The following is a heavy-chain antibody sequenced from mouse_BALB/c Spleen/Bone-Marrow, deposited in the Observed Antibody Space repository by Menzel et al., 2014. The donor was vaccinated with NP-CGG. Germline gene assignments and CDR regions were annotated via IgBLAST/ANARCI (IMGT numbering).Heavy chain of an antibody. CDR2: ISSGGSYI. D-gene: IGHD2-3*01. V-gene: IGHV5-9-3*01. Sequence: EVHLVESRGGLVKPGGSLKLSCAASGFTFSNYAMSWVRQTPEKRLEWVAIISSGGSYIYYPDSVKGRFTISRDNAKTILYLQMSSLRSEDTAMYYCARQDGFDHWGQGTTLTVSS. J-gene: IGHJ2*01. CDR3: ARQDGFDH. CDR1: GFTFSNYA.